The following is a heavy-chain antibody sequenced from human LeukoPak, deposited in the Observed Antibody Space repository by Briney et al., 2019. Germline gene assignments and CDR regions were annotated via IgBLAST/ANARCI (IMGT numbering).Heavy chain of an antibody. CDR1: GGSISSYY. V-gene: IGHV4-59*01. D-gene: IGHD4-17*01. CDR2: IYYSGST. CDR3: ARGYYGDHFDH. J-gene: IGHJ4*02. Sequence: PSETLSLTCTVSGGSISSYYWSWIRQPPGKGLEWIGYIYYSGSTNYNPSLKSRVTISVDTSKNQFSPKLSSVTAADTAVYYCARGYYGDHFDHWGQGTLVTVSS.